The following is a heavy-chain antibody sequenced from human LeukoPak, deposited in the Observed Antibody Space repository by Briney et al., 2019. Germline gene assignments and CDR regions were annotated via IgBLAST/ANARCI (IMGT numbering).Heavy chain of an antibody. CDR3: ARCRQKGGYYYYGMDV. CDR1: GFTFSSYA. Sequence: PGGSLRLSCAASGFTFSSYAMHWVRQAPGKGLEWVAVISYDGSNKYYADSVKGRFTISRDNSKNTLYLQMNSLRAEDTAVYYCARCRQKGGYYYYGMDVWGQGTTVTVSS. D-gene: IGHD2-15*01. CDR2: ISYDGSNK. J-gene: IGHJ6*02. V-gene: IGHV3-30-3*01.